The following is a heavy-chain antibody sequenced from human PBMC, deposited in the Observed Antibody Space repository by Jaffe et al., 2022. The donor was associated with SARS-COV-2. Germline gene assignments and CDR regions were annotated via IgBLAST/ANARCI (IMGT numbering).Heavy chain of an antibody. CDR3: AKDWSIVPAGRSNWFDP. D-gene: IGHD2-2*01. J-gene: IGHJ5*02. CDR1: GFTFSSYT. Sequence: EVQLVESGGGLVQPGGSLRLSCGASGFTFSSYTMSWVRQAPGKGLEWVSGISGSGGTTYYADSVKGRFTISRDNSKNTLYLQMNSLRAEDTAVYYCAKDWSIVPAGRSNWFDPWGQGTLVTVSS. CDR2: ISGSGGTT. V-gene: IGHV3-23*04.